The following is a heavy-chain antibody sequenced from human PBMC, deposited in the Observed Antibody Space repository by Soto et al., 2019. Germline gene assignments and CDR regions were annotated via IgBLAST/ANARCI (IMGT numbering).Heavy chain of an antibody. Sequence: EVRLLESGGGLVQPGGSLRLYCAGSGFTSSNYSMSWVRQAPGKGLEWVSTTSGSGHYIQYRDTVNGRFTSSRDNSKNTPHLQMNSLRAEATAVYYCAGGAMVTPYYYGLDVWGQGTTVTVSS. CDR1: GFTSSNYS. V-gene: IGHV3-23*01. D-gene: IGHD5-18*01. CDR2: TSGSGHYI. CDR3: AGGAMVTPYYYGLDV. J-gene: IGHJ6*02.